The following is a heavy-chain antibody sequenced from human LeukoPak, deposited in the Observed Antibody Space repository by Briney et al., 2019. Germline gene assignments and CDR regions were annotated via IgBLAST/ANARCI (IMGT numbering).Heavy chain of an antibody. CDR2: ISAYNGNT. CDR3: ARSYSSGWYADY. Sequence: GASVKLSCKASGYTFTSYGISWVRQAPGQGLEWMGWISAYNGNTNYAQKLQGRFTITTDTSTSTAYMELRSLRSDDTAVYYCARSYSSGWYADYWGQGTLVTVSS. D-gene: IGHD6-19*01. CDR1: GYTFTSYG. J-gene: IGHJ4*02. V-gene: IGHV1-18*04.